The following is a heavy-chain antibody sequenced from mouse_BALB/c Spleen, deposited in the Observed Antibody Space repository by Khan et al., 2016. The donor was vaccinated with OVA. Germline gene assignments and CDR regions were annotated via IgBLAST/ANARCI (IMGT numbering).Heavy chain of an antibody. CDR2: IWGGGNT. V-gene: IGHV2-6-5*01. Sequence: QVQLKESGPGLVAPSQSLSITCTVSGFSLTDYDVSWIRQPPGKGLEWLGVIWGGGNTYYNSALKSRLSISKDNFKGQVFLKMNRLQTDDTAMYDCAKGVWSYYFALDYWGQGTSVTVSS. D-gene: IGHD2-10*02. J-gene: IGHJ4*01. CDR3: AKGVWSYYFALDY. CDR1: GFSLTDYD.